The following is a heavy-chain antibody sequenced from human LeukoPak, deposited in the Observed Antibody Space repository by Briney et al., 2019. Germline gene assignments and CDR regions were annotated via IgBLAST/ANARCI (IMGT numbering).Heavy chain of an antibody. CDR3: AKDGYGGNSGSDY. CDR1: GFTFSSYG. V-gene: IGHV3-30*02. CDR2: IRYDESNQ. Sequence: GGSLRLSCAASGFTFSSYGMHWVRQAPGKGLEWVAFIRYDESNQYYADSVKGRFTISRDNSKNTLYLQMNSLRAGDTAVYYCAKDGYGGNSGSDYWGQGTLVTVSS. J-gene: IGHJ4*02. D-gene: IGHD4-23*01.